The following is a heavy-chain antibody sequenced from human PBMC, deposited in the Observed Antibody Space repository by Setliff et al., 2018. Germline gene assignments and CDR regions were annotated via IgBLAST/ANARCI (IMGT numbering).Heavy chain of an antibody. CDR1: GGSISSGSYY. J-gene: IGHJ5*02. V-gene: IGHV4-61*02. CDR3: ARDVRYYYGSGSYYNDWFDP. CDR2: IYTSGST. Sequence: LSLTCTVSGGSISSGSYYWSWIRQPAGKGLEWIGRIYTSGSTNYNPSLKSRVTISVDTSKNQFSLKLSSVTAADTAVYYCARDVRYYYGSGSYYNDWFDPWGQGTLVTV. D-gene: IGHD3-10*01.